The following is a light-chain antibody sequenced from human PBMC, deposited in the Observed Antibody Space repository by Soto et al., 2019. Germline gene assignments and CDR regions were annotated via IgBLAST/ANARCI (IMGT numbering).Light chain of an antibody. CDR3: QQYGNYWT. Sequence: DIQMTQSPSTLSASVGDRVTITCRAGRSVSSWLAWYQQKPGKAPKLLIYKASTLESGVPSRFSGSGSGTEFTLTISSLQPDDFATYCCQQYGNYWTFGQGTTVEI. CDR2: KAS. V-gene: IGKV1-5*03. CDR1: RSVSSW. J-gene: IGKJ1*01.